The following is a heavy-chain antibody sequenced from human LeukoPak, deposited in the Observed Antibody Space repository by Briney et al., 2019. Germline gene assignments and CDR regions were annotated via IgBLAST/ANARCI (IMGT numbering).Heavy chain of an antibody. CDR2: IYYSGST. Sequence: PSETLSLTCTVSGGSISSYYWSWIRQPPGKGLEWIGYIYYSGSTNYNPSLKSRVTISVDTSKNQFSLKLSSVTAADTAVYYCAREQGYCSGGSCYKDAFDIWGQGTMVTVSS. CDR1: GGSISSYY. CDR3: AREQGYCSGGSCYKDAFDI. D-gene: IGHD2-15*01. V-gene: IGHV4-59*01. J-gene: IGHJ3*02.